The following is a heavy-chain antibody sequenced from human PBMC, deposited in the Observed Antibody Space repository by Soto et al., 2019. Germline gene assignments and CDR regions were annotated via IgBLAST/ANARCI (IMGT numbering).Heavy chain of an antibody. CDR2: ISYDGSNK. Sequence: QVQLVESGGGVVQPGRSLRLSCAASGFTFSSYGMHWVRQAPGKGLEWVAVISYDGSNKYYADSVKGRFTISRDNSNNPLYLQMNSLRAEDTAVYYCAKCHGDIYYYYAMDVWGQGTTVTVSS. V-gene: IGHV3-30*18. CDR3: AKCHGDIYYYYAMDV. J-gene: IGHJ6*02. D-gene: IGHD7-27*01. CDR1: GFTFSSYG.